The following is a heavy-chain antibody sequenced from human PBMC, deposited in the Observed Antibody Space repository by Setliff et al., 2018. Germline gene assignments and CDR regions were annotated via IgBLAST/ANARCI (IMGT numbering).Heavy chain of an antibody. Sequence: ASVKVSCKASGYSFAKYALHWVRQAPGQRLEWMGFNAGNGNTKCSQNFQGRVTITRDTSASTAYVELSSLRSEDTAVYYCAGEVLPLVREEAFYIWGQGTMVTVSS. J-gene: IGHJ3*02. CDR3: AGEVLPLVREEAFYI. D-gene: IGHD2-2*01. V-gene: IGHV1-3*01. CDR2: NAGNGNT. CDR1: GYSFAKYA.